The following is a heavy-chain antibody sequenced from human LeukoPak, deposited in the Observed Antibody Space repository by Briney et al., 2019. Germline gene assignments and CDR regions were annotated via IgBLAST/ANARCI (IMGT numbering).Heavy chain of an antibody. D-gene: IGHD3-9*01. CDR3: ARRGYDILTGLDY. Sequence: ASVKVSCKASGHTFTGYYMHWVRQAPGQGLEWMGWINPNSGGTNYAQKFQGRVTMTRDTSISTAYMELSRLRSEDTAVYYCARRGYDILTGLDYWGQGTLVTVSS. CDR2: INPNSGGT. CDR1: GHTFTGYY. V-gene: IGHV1-2*02. J-gene: IGHJ4*02.